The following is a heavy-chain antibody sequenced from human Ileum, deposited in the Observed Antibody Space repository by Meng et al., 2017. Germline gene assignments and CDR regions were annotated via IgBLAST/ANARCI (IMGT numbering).Heavy chain of an antibody. CDR3: VRLGGSSPVDY. CDR1: GFAFSSLW. Sequence: HLVESGGGLVQPGGSLSLSCAASGFAFSSLWMHWVRQAPGKGLVWVSRIDTDGIGTTYADSVKGRFTISRDNAKNTLYLQMNSLRDEDTAVYYCVRLGGSSPVDYWGQGILVTVSS. CDR2: IDTDGIGT. D-gene: IGHD6-6*01. J-gene: IGHJ4*02. V-gene: IGHV3-74*01.